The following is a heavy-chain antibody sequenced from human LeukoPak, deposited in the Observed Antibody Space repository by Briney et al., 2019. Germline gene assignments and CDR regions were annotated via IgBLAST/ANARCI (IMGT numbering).Heavy chain of an antibody. CDR2: ISGSGGST. CDR3: AKDPISVLAYDSSGYPLDY. Sequence: GGSLRLSCAASGFTFSSYAMSWVRQAPGKGLEWVSAISGSGGSTYYADSVKGRFTISRDNSKNTLYLQMNSLRAEDTAVYYCAKDPISVLAYDSSGYPLDYWGQGTLVTVSS. J-gene: IGHJ4*02. V-gene: IGHV3-23*01. D-gene: IGHD3-22*01. CDR1: GFTFSSYA.